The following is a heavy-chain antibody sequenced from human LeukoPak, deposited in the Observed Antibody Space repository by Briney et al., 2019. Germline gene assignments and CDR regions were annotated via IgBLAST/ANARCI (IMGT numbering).Heavy chain of an antibody. J-gene: IGHJ3*02. CDR1: GYSISSDYY. V-gene: IGHV4-38-2*01. Sequence: SETLSLTCAVSGYSISSDYYWGWIRQPPGKGLEWIGSFYHSGSTYYNPSLKSRVTILVDTSKNQSSLKLSSVTAADTALYYCARQGLYDSSGYYKRDAFDIWGQGTMVTVS. D-gene: IGHD3-22*01. CDR2: FYHSGST. CDR3: ARQGLYDSSGYYKRDAFDI.